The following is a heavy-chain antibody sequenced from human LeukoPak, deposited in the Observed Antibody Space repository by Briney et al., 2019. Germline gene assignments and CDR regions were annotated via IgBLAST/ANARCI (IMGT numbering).Heavy chain of an antibody. CDR1: GGSISSSSYY. CDR2: IYSSGST. J-gene: IGHJ5*02. Sequence: PSETLSLTCTVSGGSISSSSYYWSWIRQPAGKRLEWIGRIYSSGSTNYNPSLKSRVTMSVDTSKNQFSLKLNSVTAADTAVYYCARAGEVWFDPWGQGTLVTVSS. D-gene: IGHD2-21*01. V-gene: IGHV4-61*02. CDR3: ARAGEVWFDP.